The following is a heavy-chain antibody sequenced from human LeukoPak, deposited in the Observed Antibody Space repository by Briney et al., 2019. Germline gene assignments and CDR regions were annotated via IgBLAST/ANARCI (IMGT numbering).Heavy chain of an antibody. CDR2: ISWNSGSI. D-gene: IGHD3-10*01. J-gene: IGHJ4*02. CDR1: GFTSDDYA. V-gene: IGHV3-9*02. Sequence: GGSLRLSCAASGFTSDDYAMHWVRQAPGKGLEWVSGISWNSGSIGYADSVKGRFTISRDNAKNSLYLQMNSLRAEDTALYYCAKDKDGYGVRGVFDYWGQGTLVTVSS. CDR3: AKDKDGYGVRGVFDY.